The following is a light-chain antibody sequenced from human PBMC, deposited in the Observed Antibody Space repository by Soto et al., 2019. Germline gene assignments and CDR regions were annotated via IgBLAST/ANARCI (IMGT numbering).Light chain of an antibody. V-gene: IGKV3-15*01. CDR1: ESVRRD. Sequence: MTQSPATLSVSPGERATLSCRASESVRRDLAWYQHKPGQAPRLLIYGTSTRAADIPARFSGSGSETEFTLTISSVQSEDFAVYYCQQYNKWPKTFGQGTTVEIK. CDR2: GTS. J-gene: IGKJ1*01. CDR3: QQYNKWPKT.